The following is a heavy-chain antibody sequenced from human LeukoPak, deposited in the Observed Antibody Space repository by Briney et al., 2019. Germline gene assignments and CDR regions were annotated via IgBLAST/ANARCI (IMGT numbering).Heavy chain of an antibody. Sequence: PGGSLRLSCAASGFTFSIYSMNWVRQAPGKGLEWVSRIDSDGSSTIYADSVKGRFTISRDNAKNTLNLQMNSLRAEGTALYYCARSGAPTPDYWGQGTLVIVSS. CDR1: GFTFSIYS. CDR3: ARSGAPTPDY. CDR2: IDSDGSST. V-gene: IGHV3-74*01. D-gene: IGHD2-15*01. J-gene: IGHJ4*02.